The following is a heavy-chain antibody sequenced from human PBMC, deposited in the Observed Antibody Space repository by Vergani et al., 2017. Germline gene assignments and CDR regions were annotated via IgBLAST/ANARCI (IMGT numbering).Heavy chain of an antibody. CDR3: ARDRYCSSTSCYETNWFDP. J-gene: IGHJ5*02. D-gene: IGHD2-2*01. Sequence: QVQLVQSGAEVKKPGASVKVSCKASGYTFTGYYMHWVRQAPGQGLEWMGWINPNSGGTNYAQTFQGRVTMTRDTSISTAYMELSRLRSDDTAVYYCARDRYCSSTSCYETNWFDPWGQGTLVTVSS. V-gene: IGHV1-2*02. CDR2: INPNSGGT. CDR1: GYTFTGYY.